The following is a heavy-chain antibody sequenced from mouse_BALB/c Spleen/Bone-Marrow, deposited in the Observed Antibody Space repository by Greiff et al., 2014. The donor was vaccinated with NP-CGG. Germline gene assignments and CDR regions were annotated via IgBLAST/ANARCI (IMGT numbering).Heavy chain of an antibody. J-gene: IGHJ2*01. V-gene: IGHV1-62-2*01. Sequence: VQLQQSGAGLVKPGASVELSCKASGYTFTEYIIHWVKQRSGQGLEWIGWFYPGSGSMKYNEKLKDKATLTADKSSSTVYMELSRLTSEDSAVYFCARHEGGEMGFDYWGQGTTLTVSS. CDR2: FYPGSGSM. CDR1: GYTFTEYI. CDR3: ARHEGGEMGFDY. D-gene: IGHD2-3*01.